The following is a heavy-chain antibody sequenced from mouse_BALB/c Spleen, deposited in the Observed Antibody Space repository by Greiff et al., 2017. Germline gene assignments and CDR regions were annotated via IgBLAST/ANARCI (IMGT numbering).Heavy chain of an antibody. V-gene: IGHV1S41*01. CDR3: ARGGGNYYAMDD. CDR1: GYTFTSYW. Sequence: DLVKPGASVKLSCKASGYTFTSYWINWIKQRPGPGLEWIGRIAPGSGSTYYHEMFKGKATLTVDTSSSTAYIQLSSLSSEDSAVYFGARGGGNYYAMDDWGQGTSVTGAS. J-gene: IGHJ4*01. D-gene: IGHD2-1*01. CDR2: IAPGSGST.